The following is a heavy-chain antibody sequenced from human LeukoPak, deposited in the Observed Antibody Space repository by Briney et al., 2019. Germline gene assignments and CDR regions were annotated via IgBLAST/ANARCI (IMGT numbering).Heavy chain of an antibody. CDR2: SYWNDDK. CDR3: AHSLYNYYYYYMDV. CDR1: GFSLSTSGVG. V-gene: IGHV2-5*01. D-gene: IGHD2-2*02. Sequence: ESGPTLVKPAQTLTLTCTFSGFSLSTSGVGVGWIRQPPGKALEWLALSYWNDDKRYSPSLKSRLTITKDTSKNQVVLTMTNMDPVDTATYYCAHSLYNYYYYYMDVWGKGTTVTVSS. J-gene: IGHJ6*03.